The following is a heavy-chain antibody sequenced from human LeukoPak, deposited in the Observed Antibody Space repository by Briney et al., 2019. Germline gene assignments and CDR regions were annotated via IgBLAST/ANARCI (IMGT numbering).Heavy chain of an antibody. V-gene: IGHV3-21*01. CDR1: GFTFSSYS. CDR3: ARVQGSWVSGDSGN. J-gene: IGHJ4*02. CDR2: ISSSSSYI. D-gene: IGHD3-10*02. Sequence: GGSLRLSCAASGFTFSSYSMNWVRQAPGKGLEWVSSISSSSSYIYYADSVKGRFTISRDNAKNSLYLQMNSLRAEDTAVYYCARVQGSWVSGDSGNWGQGTLATVSS.